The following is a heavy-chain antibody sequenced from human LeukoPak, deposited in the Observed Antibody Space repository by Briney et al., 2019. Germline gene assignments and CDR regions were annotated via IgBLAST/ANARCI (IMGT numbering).Heavy chain of an antibody. CDR1: GGTFSSYA. J-gene: IGHJ4*02. V-gene: IGHV1-69*13. D-gene: IGHD6-13*01. CDR2: IIPIFGTA. CDR3: ARAPYSSSWFDY. Sequence: SVKVSCKASGGTFSSYAISWVRQAPGQGLESMGGIIPIFGTANYAQKFQGRVTITADESTSTAYMELSSLRSEDTAVYYCARAPYSSSWFDYWGQGTLVTVSS.